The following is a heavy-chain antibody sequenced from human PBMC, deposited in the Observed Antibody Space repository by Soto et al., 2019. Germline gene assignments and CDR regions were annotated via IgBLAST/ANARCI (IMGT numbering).Heavy chain of an antibody. J-gene: IGHJ6*02. CDR1: GGAFTNYS. CDR3: AIWSNWNPLYYRGMDV. CDR2: IIPLHNTS. D-gene: IGHD1-20*01. V-gene: IGHV1-69*08. Sequence: ASVKVSCKVSGGAFTNYSLNWVRHAPGQGLEWLGGIIPLHNTSNYSLKLLGRGSVTADISSNTVYMHLSGLTPDDTATYYCAIWSNWNPLYYRGMDVWGQGTTVTVS.